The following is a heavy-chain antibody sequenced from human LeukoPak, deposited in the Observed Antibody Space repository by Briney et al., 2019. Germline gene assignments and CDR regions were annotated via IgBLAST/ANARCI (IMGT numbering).Heavy chain of an antibody. Sequence: PGGSLRLSCAASGFTFSSYAMSWVRQAPGKGLEWVSAISGSGGSTYYADSVRGRFTISRDNSKNTLYLQMNSLRAEDTAVYYCAKKGSENQNYYYYGMDVWGQGTTVTVSS. CDR2: ISGSGGST. V-gene: IGHV3-23*01. CDR1: GFTFSSYA. D-gene: IGHD1-14*01. CDR3: AKKGSENQNYYYYGMDV. J-gene: IGHJ6*02.